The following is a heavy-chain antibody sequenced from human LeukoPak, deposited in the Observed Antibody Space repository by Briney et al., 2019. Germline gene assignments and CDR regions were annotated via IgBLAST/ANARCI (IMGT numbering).Heavy chain of an antibody. Sequence: SETLSLTCSVSRSPISSSMNYWGWIRQPPGKGPEWIGSVYFSGSAYYNPSFKSRVTISIDTSKNQFFLKMSSVTAADTAVYYCASRGYSFPMDVWGQGATVTVSS. D-gene: IGHD5-18*01. J-gene: IGHJ6*02. CDR1: RSPISSSMNY. CDR2: VYFSGSA. CDR3: ASRGYSFPMDV. V-gene: IGHV4-39*07.